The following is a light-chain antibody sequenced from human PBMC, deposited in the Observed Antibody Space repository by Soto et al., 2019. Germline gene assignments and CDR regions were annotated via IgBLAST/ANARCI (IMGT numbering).Light chain of an antibody. V-gene: IGLV1-44*01. Sequence: QPVLTQPPSASGTPGQRVTISCSGTSSNIGSNAVSWHQQLPGTAPKLLIYSDYQRPSDVPDRFSASKSGTSASLAISGLQSEDEADYYCAAWDDGLNGYVFGTATKLTVL. CDR3: AAWDDGLNGYV. CDR1: SSNIGSNA. J-gene: IGLJ1*01. CDR2: SDY.